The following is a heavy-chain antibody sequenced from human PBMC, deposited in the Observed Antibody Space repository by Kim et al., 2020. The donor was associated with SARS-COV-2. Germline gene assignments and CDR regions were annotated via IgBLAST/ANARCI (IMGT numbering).Heavy chain of an antibody. J-gene: IGHJ4*02. CDR3: ARGRTIFH. Sequence: SGSPTSNPSLKSRVTISVDTSKNQFSLKLSSVTAADTAVYYCARGRTIFHWGQGTLVTVSS. D-gene: IGHD3-9*01. V-gene: IGHV4-34*01. CDR2: SGSP.